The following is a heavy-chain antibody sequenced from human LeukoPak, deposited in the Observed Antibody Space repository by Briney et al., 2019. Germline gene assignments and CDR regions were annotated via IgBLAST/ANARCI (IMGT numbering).Heavy chain of an antibody. Sequence: SGGSLRLSCAASGFTFNNYAMSWVRQAPGKGLEWVSSISSGGGHTYYADSVKGRFTISRDNSKNTLYLQMNSLRADDTAVYYCAKGPTDGYIDYWGQGTLVTVSS. D-gene: IGHD5-24*01. CDR3: AKGPTDGYIDY. CDR2: ISSGGGHT. V-gene: IGHV3-23*01. CDR1: GFTFNNYA. J-gene: IGHJ4*02.